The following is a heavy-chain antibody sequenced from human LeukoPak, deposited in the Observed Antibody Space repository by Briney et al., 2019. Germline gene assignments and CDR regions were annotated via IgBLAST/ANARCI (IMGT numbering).Heavy chain of an antibody. CDR2: INTDGSTT. J-gene: IGHJ4*02. Sequence: GGSLRLSCAASGFTFSSYWMHWVRQAPGKGLVWVSRINTDGSTTNYADSVKGRFTISRDNAKNSLYLQMNSLRAEDTAVYYCARDPNYYDSSGYHSYDYWGQGTLVTVSS. CDR3: ARDPNYYDSSGYHSYDY. CDR1: GFTFSSYW. V-gene: IGHV3-74*01. D-gene: IGHD3-22*01.